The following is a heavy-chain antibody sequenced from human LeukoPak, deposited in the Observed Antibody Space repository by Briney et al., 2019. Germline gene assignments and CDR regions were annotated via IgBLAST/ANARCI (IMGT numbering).Heavy chain of an antibody. Sequence: SETLSLTCTVSGYSISSGYYWGWIRQPPGKGLEWIGCIYHSGSTYYNPSLKSRVTISVGTSKNQFSLKLSSVTAADTAVYYCARARYYDFWSGYGVYFDYWGQGTLVTVSS. CDR1: GYSISSGYY. V-gene: IGHV4-38-2*02. CDR3: ARARYYDFWSGYGVYFDY. CDR2: IYHSGST. D-gene: IGHD3-3*01. J-gene: IGHJ4*02.